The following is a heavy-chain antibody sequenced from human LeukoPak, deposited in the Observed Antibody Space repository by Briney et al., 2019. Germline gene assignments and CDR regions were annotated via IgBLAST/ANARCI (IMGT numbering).Heavy chain of an antibody. CDR2: MSPKSGNT. CDR1: GYTFTHND. D-gene: IGHD2-2*02. CDR3: ARAGRSSIPGAIRSYYFDY. Sequence: ASVRVSCKASGYTFTHNDINWVRQAPGQGLEWLGWMSPKSGNTGYAQQLQGRVTMTKNASIATAYLDLSSLRSEDTAVYYCARAGRSSIPGAIRSYYFDYWGQGTLITVPS. J-gene: IGHJ4*02. V-gene: IGHV1-8*01.